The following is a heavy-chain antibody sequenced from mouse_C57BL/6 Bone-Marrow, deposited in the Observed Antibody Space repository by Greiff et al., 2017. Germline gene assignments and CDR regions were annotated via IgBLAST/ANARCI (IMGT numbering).Heavy chain of an antibody. CDR1: GYAFSSSW. D-gene: IGHD3-2*02. CDR3: ARSSSGYYYAMDY. Sequence: QVQLQQSGPELVKPGASVKISCKASGYAFSSSWMNWVKQRPGKGLEWIGRIYPGDGDTNYNGKFKGKATLTADNASSTAYMQLSSPTSEDSAVYFCARSSSGYYYAMDYWGQGTSVTVSS. V-gene: IGHV1-82*01. CDR2: IYPGDGDT. J-gene: IGHJ4*01.